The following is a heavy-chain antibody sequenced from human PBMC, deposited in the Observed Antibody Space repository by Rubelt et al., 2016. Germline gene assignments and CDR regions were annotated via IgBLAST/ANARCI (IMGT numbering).Heavy chain of an antibody. CDR2: NAGNGNT. J-gene: IGHJ5*02. CDR3: ARDQFWQQPVGT. V-gene: IGHV1-3*01. Sequence: NAGNGNTKYSQKFQGRVTITRDTSASTAYMELSSLRSEDTAVYYCARDQFWQQPVGTWGQGTLVTVSS. D-gene: IGHD6-13*01.